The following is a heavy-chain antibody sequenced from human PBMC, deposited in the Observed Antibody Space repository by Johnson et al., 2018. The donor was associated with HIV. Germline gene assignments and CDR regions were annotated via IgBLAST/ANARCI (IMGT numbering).Heavy chain of an antibody. Sequence: VHLVAAGGSSVQPGGSLRTSFAVSVFTFTTYGMTGVRQAPGKGLEWVSAIRGTGGTTYYADSVRGRFSISRDKSKDTLYLQMSSLRAEDTAVYYCAKGRGYDYDALDFWGQGTMVTVSS. CDR3: AKGRGYDYDALDF. CDR1: VFTFTTYG. J-gene: IGHJ3*01. V-gene: IGHV3-23*04. D-gene: IGHD5-12*01. CDR2: IRGTGGTT.